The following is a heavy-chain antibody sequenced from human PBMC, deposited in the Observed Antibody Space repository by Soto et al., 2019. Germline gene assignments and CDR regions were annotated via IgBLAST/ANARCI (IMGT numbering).Heavy chain of an antibody. V-gene: IGHV3-23*01. CDR2: ISGSGGST. J-gene: IGHJ5*02. D-gene: IGHD2-2*01. CDR1: GFTFSSYA. Sequence: EVQLLESGGGLVQPGGSLRLSCAASGFTFSSYAMSWVRQAPGKGLEWVSAISGSGGSTYYADSVKGPFTISRDNSKNTLYLHMISLGAEATAVYYCARTSDIVAVPAAMSAYSSSPIYHNWFDPWGQGTLVTVSS. CDR3: ARTSDIVAVPAAMSAYSSSPIYHNWFDP.